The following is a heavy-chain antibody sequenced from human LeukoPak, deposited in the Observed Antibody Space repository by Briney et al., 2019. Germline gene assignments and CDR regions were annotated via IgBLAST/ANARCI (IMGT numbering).Heavy chain of an antibody. CDR1: GFTFSSYT. CDR3: ARDRCSSTSCYTHYFDY. J-gene: IGHJ4*02. Sequence: GGSLRLSCAASGFTFSSYTMHWVRQAPGQGLEWVAVISYDGSNKYYADSVKGRFTFSGDTSKNTLFLQMNSLRAEDTAVYYCARDRCSSTSCYTHYFDYWGQGTLVTVSS. V-gene: IGHV3-30-3*01. D-gene: IGHD2-2*02. CDR2: ISYDGSNK.